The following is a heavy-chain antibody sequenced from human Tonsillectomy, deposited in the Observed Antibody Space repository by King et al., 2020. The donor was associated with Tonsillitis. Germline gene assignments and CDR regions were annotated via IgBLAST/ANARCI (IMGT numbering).Heavy chain of an antibody. CDR3: AREGGSFRHFDL. Sequence: QLVQSGAEVKEPGASLKVSCKASGYSFTNYYMHWVRQAPRQRLEWMGLINPSGTGTGYAQNFQGRITMTRDMSTGTDYMELSSLRSDDTAVYYCAREGGSFRHFDLWGRGNLVTVSS. D-gene: IGHD2/OR15-2a*01. CDR1: GYSFTNYY. CDR2: INPSGTGT. V-gene: IGHV1-46*01. J-gene: IGHJ2*01.